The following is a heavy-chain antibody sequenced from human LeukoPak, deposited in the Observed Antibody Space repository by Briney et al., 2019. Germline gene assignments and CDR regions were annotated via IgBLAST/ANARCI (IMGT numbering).Heavy chain of an antibody. V-gene: IGHV1-8*01. D-gene: IGHD3-16*02. J-gene: IGHJ4*02. CDR2: MNPNSGNT. Sequence: GASVKVSCKASGYTFTGYDINWVRQATGQGLEWMGWMNPNSGNTGYAQKFQGRVTMTRNTSISTAYMELSSLRSEDTAVYYCARAEGHDYVWGSYRYNSPDFDYWGQGTLVTVSS. CDR1: GYTFTGYD. CDR3: ARAEGHDYVWGSYRYNSPDFDY.